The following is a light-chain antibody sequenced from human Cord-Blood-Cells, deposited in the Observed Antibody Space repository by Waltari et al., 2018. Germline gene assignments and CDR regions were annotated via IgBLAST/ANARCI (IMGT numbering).Light chain of an antibody. Sequence: VIWMTQSPSLISALTGDRVTTRCLISQGISSYLAWYQQKPGKAPELLIYAASTLQSWVPARFSGSGSGTDFALSNSCLQSEDFATYYCRQYYSVPYTFGQGTKLEIK. V-gene: IGKV1D-8*01. CDR3: RQYYSVPYT. J-gene: IGKJ2*01. CDR1: QGISSY. CDR2: AAS.